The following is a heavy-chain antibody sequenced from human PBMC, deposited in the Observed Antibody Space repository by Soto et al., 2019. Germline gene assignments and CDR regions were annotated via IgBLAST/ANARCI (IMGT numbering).Heavy chain of an antibody. V-gene: IGHV1-3*01. D-gene: IGHD6-13*01. CDR3: ARCSSWYPYRGDNWFDP. Sequence: QVQLVQSGAEVKKPGASVKVSCKASGYTFTSYAMHWVRQAPGQRLEWMGWINAGNGNTKYSQKFQGRVTISRDTSASTADMELSSLRSADTAVYYCARCSSWYPYRGDNWFDPWGQGTLVTVSS. J-gene: IGHJ5*02. CDR1: GYTFTSYA. CDR2: INAGNGNT.